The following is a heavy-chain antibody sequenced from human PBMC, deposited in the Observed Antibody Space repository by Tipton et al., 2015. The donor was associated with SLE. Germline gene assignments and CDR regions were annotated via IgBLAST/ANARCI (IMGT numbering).Heavy chain of an antibody. CDR2: IYYTGST. J-gene: IGHJ4*02. CDR1: GGSISSYY. Sequence: LRLSCTGSGGSISSYYWSWIRQPPGKGLEWIGYIYYTGSTYYNPSLKSRVTISVDTSKNQFSLKLSSVTAADTAVYYCANYDILTGYLDYWGQGTLVTVSS. D-gene: IGHD3-9*01. V-gene: IGHV4-59*01. CDR3: ANYDILTGYLDY.